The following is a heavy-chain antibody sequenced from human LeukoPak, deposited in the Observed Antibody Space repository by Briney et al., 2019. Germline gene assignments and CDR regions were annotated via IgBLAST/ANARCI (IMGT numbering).Heavy chain of an antibody. V-gene: IGHV1-69*05. CDR2: IIPIFGTA. D-gene: IGHD3-16*01. Sequence: ASVNVSCKASGGTFSSYAISWVRQAPGQGLEWMGGIIPIFGTANYAQKFQGRVTITTDESTSTAYMELSSLRSEDTAVYYCAREDSLGSEAFDIWGQGTMVTVSS. CDR1: GGTFSSYA. J-gene: IGHJ3*02. CDR3: AREDSLGSEAFDI.